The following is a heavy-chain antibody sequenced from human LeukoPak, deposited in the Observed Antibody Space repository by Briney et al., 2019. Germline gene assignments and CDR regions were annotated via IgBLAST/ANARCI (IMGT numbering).Heavy chain of an antibody. CDR3: ARAGHRSGWYPPAFDY. V-gene: IGHV4-4*02. CDR2: IYHSGST. CDR1: GGSISSSNW. J-gene: IGHJ4*02. D-gene: IGHD6-19*01. Sequence: PSGTLSLTCAVSGGSISSSNWWSWVRQPPGKGLEWIGEIYHSGSTNYNPSLKSRVTISVDKSKNQFSLKLSSVTAADTAVYYCARAGHRSGWYPPAFDYWGQGTLVTVSS.